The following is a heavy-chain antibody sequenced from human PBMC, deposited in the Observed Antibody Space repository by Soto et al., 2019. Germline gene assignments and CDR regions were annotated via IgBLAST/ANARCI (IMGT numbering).Heavy chain of an antibody. CDR1: GFTSISHA. V-gene: IGHV3-23*01. CDR2: IGGVGSRK. CDR3: AKARGFWSDYKGNFDS. D-gene: IGHD3-3*01. J-gene: IGHJ4*02. Sequence: GGSLRLSCAAPGFTSISHAISWVCKALRKLLQWDSGIGGVGSRKYYAGSVEGGFTIPRDNSANTLYLQMNSLRAEDTAVYYCAKARGFWSDYKGNFDSWGQGTVVTVSS.